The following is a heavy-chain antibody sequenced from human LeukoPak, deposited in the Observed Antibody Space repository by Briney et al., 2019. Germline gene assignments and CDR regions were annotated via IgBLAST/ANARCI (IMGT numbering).Heavy chain of an antibody. J-gene: IGHJ4*02. Sequence: SQTLSLTCTVSGGSISSYYWSWIRQPAGKGLEWIGRIYTSGSTNYNPSLKSRVTMSVDTSKNQFSLKLSSVTAADTAVYYCARRHSSSWLFDYWGQGTLVTVSS. CDR1: GGSISSYY. CDR3: ARRHSSSWLFDY. CDR2: IYTSGST. V-gene: IGHV4-4*07. D-gene: IGHD6-13*01.